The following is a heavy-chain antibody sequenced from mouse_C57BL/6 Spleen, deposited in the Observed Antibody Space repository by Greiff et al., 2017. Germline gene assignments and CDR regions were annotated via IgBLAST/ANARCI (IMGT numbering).Heavy chain of an antibody. D-gene: IGHD2-4*01. Sequence: QVQLQQSGPELVKPGASVKISCKASGYAFSSSWMNWVKQRPGKGLEWIGRIYPGDGDTNYNGKFKGKATLTADKSSSTAYMQLSSLTSEDSAVYFCARERLREGFDYWGQGTTLTVSS. CDR1: GYAFSSSW. CDR2: IYPGDGDT. J-gene: IGHJ2*01. CDR3: ARERLREGFDY. V-gene: IGHV1-82*01.